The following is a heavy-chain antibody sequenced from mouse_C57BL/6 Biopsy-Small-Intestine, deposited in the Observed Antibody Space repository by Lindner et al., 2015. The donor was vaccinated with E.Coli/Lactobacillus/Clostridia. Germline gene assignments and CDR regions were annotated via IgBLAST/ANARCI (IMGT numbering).Heavy chain of an antibody. Sequence: VQLQESGPELVKPGASVKISCKASGYAFSSSWMNWVKQRPGKGLEWIGRIYPGDGDTDYNGEFKGKATLTADKSSSTAYMQLSSLTSEDSAVYYCARPKLEGFAYWGQGTLVTVSA. CDR2: IYPGDGDT. V-gene: IGHV1-82*01. CDR1: GYAFSSSW. J-gene: IGHJ3*01. CDR3: ARPKLEGFAY.